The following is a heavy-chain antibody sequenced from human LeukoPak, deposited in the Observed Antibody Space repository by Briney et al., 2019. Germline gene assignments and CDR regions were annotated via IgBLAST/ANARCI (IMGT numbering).Heavy chain of an antibody. CDR1: GFAFGNYW. CDR2: IKQDGSRK. Sequence: GGSLRLSCKLSGFAFGNYWMSWVRQTPGKGLEWVANIKQDGSRKYYVDSVKGRFTISRDNAKNSLYLQMNSLRAEDTAVYYCARGQTTFDPWGQGTLVTVSS. D-gene: IGHD1-7*01. J-gene: IGHJ5*02. CDR3: ARGQTTFDP. V-gene: IGHV3-7*01.